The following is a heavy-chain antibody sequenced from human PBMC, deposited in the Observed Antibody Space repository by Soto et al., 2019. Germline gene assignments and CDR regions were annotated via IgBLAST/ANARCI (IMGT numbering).Heavy chain of an antibody. J-gene: IGHJ6*04. CDR2: IGDSDRYT. CDR3: AGALDLTPYYYFYGMEV. CDR1: GVTFISYG. Sequence: XGSRRLSCAAAGVTFISYGLAWVRQAPGKGLEWVSGIGDSDRYTYDAGSVKGRFTIARDNSKDTLDLQMTRRRAEDTAVYYCAGALDLTPYYYFYGMEVWGKGSPVT. V-gene: IGHV3-23*01. D-gene: IGHD3-16*02.